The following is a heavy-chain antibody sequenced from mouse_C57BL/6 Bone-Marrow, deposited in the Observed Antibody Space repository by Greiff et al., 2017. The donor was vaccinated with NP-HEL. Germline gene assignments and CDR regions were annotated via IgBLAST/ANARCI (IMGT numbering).Heavy chain of an antibody. D-gene: IGHD2-3*01. CDR1: GYTFTSYG. Sequence: LVESGAELARPGASVKLSCKASGYTFTSYGISWVKQRTGQGLEWIGEVYPRSGNTYYNEKFKGKATLTADKSSSTAYMELRSLTSEDSAVYFCAREGYYSYWYFDVWGTGTTVTVSS. V-gene: IGHV1-81*01. J-gene: IGHJ1*03. CDR3: AREGYYSYWYFDV. CDR2: VYPRSGNT.